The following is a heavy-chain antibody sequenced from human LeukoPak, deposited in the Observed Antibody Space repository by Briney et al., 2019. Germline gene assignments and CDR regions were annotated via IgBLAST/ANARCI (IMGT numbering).Heavy chain of an antibody. Sequence: SETLSLTCAVYGGFFSGYYWSWIRQPPGKGLEWIGEINHSGSTNYNPSLKSRVTISVDTSKNQFSLKLSSVTAADTAVHYCARGTGTGSWFDPWGQGTLVTVSS. CDR3: ARGTGTGSWFDP. CDR1: GGFFSGYY. D-gene: IGHD1-1*01. CDR2: INHSGST. V-gene: IGHV4-34*01. J-gene: IGHJ5*02.